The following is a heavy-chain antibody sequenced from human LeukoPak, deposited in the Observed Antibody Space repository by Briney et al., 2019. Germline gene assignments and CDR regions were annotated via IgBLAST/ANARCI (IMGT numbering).Heavy chain of an antibody. CDR1: GGSISSYY. CDR2: FYISGST. CDR3: ARDFRLQSEGLFDY. V-gene: IGHV4-4*07. J-gene: IGHJ4*02. D-gene: IGHD4-11*01. Sequence: SETLSLTCTVPGGSISSYYWSWIRQPAGKGLEWIGRFYISGSTNYNPSLKSRVTMSVDTSKNQFSLRLNSVSAADPAVYYCARDFRLQSEGLFDYWGQGTLVTVSS.